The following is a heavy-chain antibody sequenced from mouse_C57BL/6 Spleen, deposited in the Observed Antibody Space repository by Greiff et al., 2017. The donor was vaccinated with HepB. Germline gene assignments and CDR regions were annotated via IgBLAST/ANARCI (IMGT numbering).Heavy chain of an antibody. Sequence: VQGVESGPGLVQPSQSLSITCTVSGFSLTSYGVHWVRQSPGKGLEWLGVIWSGGSTDYNAAFISRLSISKDNSKSQVFFKMNSLQADDTAIYYCARRYDYDRGYAMDYWGQGTSVTVSS. V-gene: IGHV2-2*01. CDR3: ARRYDYDRGYAMDY. CDR2: IWSGGST. D-gene: IGHD2-4*01. CDR1: GFSLTSYG. J-gene: IGHJ4*01.